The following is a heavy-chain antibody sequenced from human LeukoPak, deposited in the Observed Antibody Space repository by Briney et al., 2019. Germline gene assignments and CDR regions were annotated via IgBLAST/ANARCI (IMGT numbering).Heavy chain of an antibody. V-gene: IGHV1-3*01. J-gene: IGHJ4*02. CDR1: GYTFTSYA. D-gene: IGHD2/OR15-2a*01. CDR2: INAGNGNT. Sequence: ASVKVSCKASGYTFTSYAMHWVRQAPGQRLEWMGWINAGNGNTKYSQKFQGRVTITRDTSAGTAYMELSSLRSEDTAVYYCARGQSWTTWYGYWGQGTLVTVSS. CDR3: ARGQSWTTWYGY.